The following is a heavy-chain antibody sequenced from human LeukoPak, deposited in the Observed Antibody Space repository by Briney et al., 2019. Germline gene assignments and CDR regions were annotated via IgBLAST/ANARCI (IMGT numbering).Heavy chain of an antibody. Sequence: GGSLRLSCTASGLSLNNYAMSWVRQVPGKGLEWVSASSSSDDGKWYAESVRGRFTISRDTSKNTVYLQMNSLRVEDAGVYYCAKDTVTTGTDHWGQGTLVTVS. V-gene: IGHV3-23*01. CDR2: SSSSDDGK. CDR3: AKDTVTTGTDH. J-gene: IGHJ4*02. D-gene: IGHD4-17*01. CDR1: GLSLNNYA.